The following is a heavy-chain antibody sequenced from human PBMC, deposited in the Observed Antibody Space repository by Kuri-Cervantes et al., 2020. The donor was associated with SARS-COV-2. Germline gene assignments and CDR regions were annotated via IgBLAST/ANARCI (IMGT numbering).Heavy chain of an antibody. V-gene: IGHV3-48*04. D-gene: IGHD3-3*01. CDR1: GFTFSSYS. CDR2: ISSSSSTI. Sequence: ETLSLTCAASGFTFSSYSMNWVRQAPGKGLEWVSYISSSSSTIYYADSVKGRFTISRDNAKNSLYLQMNSLRAEDTAVYYCARDLDDFWSGYPLDYWGQGTLVTVSS. CDR3: ARDLDDFWSGYPLDY. J-gene: IGHJ4*02.